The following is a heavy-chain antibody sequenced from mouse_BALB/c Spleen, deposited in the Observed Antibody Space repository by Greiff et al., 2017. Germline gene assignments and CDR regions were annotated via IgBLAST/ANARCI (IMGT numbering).Heavy chain of an antibody. D-gene: IGHD1-2*01. CDR1: GFTFSSYA. CDR2: ISSGGSYT. V-gene: IGHV5-9-4*01. Sequence: EVKLMESGGGLVKPGGSLKLSCAASGFTFSSYAMSWVRQSPEKRLEWVAEISSGGSYTYYPDTVTGRFTISRDNAKNTLYLEMSSLRSEDTAMYYCARSYYGYYAMDYWGQGTSVTVSS. J-gene: IGHJ4*01. CDR3: ARSYYGYYAMDY.